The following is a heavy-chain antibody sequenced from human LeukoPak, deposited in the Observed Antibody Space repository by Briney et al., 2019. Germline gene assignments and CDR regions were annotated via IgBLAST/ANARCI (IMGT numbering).Heavy chain of an antibody. CDR1: GFTFSSYG. CDR2: IRYDGSNK. V-gene: IGHV3-30*02. CDR3: AKDRGRDGYNWSFDY. Sequence: GGSLTLSWPASGFTFSSYGMHWVRQAPGKGLEWVGFIRYDGSNKYYADSVKGRFTISRDNSKNTLYLQMNSLRAEDTAVYYCAKDRGRDGYNWSFDYWGQGTLVTVSS. J-gene: IGHJ4*02. D-gene: IGHD5-24*01.